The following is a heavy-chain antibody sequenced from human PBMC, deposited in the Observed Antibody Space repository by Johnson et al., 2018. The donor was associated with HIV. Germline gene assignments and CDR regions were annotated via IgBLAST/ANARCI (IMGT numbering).Heavy chain of an antibody. J-gene: IGHJ3*02. V-gene: IGHV3-13*01. CDR1: GFTFSSYD. Sequence: VQLVESGGGLVQPGWSLRLSCAASGFTFSSYDMHWVHQATGKGLEWVSAIGTAGDTYYPGSVKGRFTISRENAKNSLYLQMNSLRAEDTAVYNCAKDRRIQLWLPFDVLDIWGQGTMVTVSS. D-gene: IGHD5-18*01. CDR3: AKDRRIQLWLPFDVLDI. CDR2: IGTAGDT.